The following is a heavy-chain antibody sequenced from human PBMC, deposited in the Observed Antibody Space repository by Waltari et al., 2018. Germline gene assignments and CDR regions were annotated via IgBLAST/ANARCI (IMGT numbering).Heavy chain of an antibody. CDR3: ARKAGSGYPYGPFYYDN. D-gene: IGHD5-12*01. CDR2: INVDGGYI. V-gene: IGHV3-74*01. Sequence: SGGGVVRPGGPLRLSGTAFGFRLGDVWRHWVRQAPGKGLEWVSRINVDGGYISYGDSVKGRFTISRDNAKNTVFLQLNSLRADDTAVYFCARKAGSGYPYGPFYYDNWGQGTLVTVSS. J-gene: IGHJ4*02. CDR1: GFRLGDVW.